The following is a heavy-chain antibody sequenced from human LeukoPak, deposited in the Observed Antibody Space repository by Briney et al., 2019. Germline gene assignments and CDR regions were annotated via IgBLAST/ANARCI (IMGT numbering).Heavy chain of an antibody. CDR1: GGSFSGYY. Sequence: TSETLSLTCAVYGGSFSGYYWSWIRQPPGKGLEWIGEINHSGSTNYNPSLKSRVTISVDTSKNQFSLKLSSVTAADTAVYYCARPGLGGGSRSQYFQHWGQGTLVTVSS. D-gene: IGHD2-15*01. J-gene: IGHJ1*01. V-gene: IGHV4-34*01. CDR3: ARPGLGGGSRSQYFQH. CDR2: INHSGST.